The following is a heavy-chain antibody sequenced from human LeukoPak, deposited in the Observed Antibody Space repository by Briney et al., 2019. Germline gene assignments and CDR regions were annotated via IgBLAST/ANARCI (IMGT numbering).Heavy chain of an antibody. J-gene: IGHJ2*01. CDR2: IYYSGST. CDR3: ARLNDIAVAGSPKDWYFDL. D-gene: IGHD6-19*01. V-gene: IGHV4-59*01. Sequence: SETLSLTCIVSGGSISGYYWNWIRQAPGKGLEWIGYIYYSGSTNYNPSLKSRVALSVDTSKMQFSLKLSSVTAADTAVYYCARLNDIAVAGSPKDWYFDLWGRGTLVMVSS. CDR1: GGSISGYY.